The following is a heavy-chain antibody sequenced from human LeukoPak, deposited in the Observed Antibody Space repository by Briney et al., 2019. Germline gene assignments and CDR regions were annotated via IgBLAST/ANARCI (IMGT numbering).Heavy chain of an antibody. V-gene: IGHV1-2*02. CDR2: LNPNSGDT. D-gene: IGHD5-24*01. CDR1: GYTFTSYG. Sequence: ASVKVSCKASGYTFTSYGISWVRQAPGQGLEWMGWLNPNSGDTNYAQKFQGRVSMTRDSSISTAYMDLSDLRSDDTAVYSCARGRNIEMTTMSGGSDYWGQGTLVTVSS. J-gene: IGHJ4*02. CDR3: ARGRNIEMTTMSGGSDY.